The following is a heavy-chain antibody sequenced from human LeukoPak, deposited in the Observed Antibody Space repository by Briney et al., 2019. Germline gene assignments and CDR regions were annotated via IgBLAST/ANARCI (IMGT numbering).Heavy chain of an antibody. CDR1: GFTFSSYE. CDR3: ARDTDYYGSGSYPMFDY. Sequence: GGSLRLSCAASGFTFSSYEMTWVRQAPGKGLEWVSYISSSGSTIYYADSVKGRFTISRDNAKNSLYLQMNSLRAGDTAVYYCARDTDYYGSGSYPMFDYWGQGTLVTVSS. D-gene: IGHD3-10*01. V-gene: IGHV3-48*03. CDR2: ISSSGSTI. J-gene: IGHJ4*02.